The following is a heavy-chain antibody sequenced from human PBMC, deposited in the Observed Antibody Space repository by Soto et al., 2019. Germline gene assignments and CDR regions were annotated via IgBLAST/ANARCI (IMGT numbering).Heavy chain of an antibody. V-gene: IGHV3-21*01. CDR3: AREALYCGGDCYTPDY. J-gene: IGHJ4*02. CDR2: ISSSSSYI. CDR1: GFTFSSYS. Sequence: VGSLRLSCAASGFTFSSYSMNWVRQAPGKGLEWVSSISSSSSYIYYADSVKGRFTISRDNAKNSLYLQMDSLRAEDTAVYYCAREALYCGGDCYTPDYWGQGTLVTVSS. D-gene: IGHD2-21*02.